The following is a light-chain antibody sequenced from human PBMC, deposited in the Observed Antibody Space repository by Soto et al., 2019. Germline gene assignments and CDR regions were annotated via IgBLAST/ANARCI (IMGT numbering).Light chain of an antibody. Sequence: QSALTQPASVSGSPGQSITLSCIGTGSDVGSYNYVSWYQQRPGKAPKLMIYEVNNRPSGVSDRFSGSKSANTASLTISGLQSEDEATYYCSSYTTDTIWVFGGGNQLTVL. V-gene: IGLV2-14*01. J-gene: IGLJ3*02. CDR1: GSDVGSYNY. CDR3: SSYTTDTIWV. CDR2: EVN.